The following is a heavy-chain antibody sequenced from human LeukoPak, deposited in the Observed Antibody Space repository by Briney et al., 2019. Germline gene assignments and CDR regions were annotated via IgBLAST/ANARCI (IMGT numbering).Heavy chain of an antibody. V-gene: IGHV3-48*01. CDR3: ARETWFDP. CDR1: GFTFSRYS. Sequence: GGSLRLSCAASGFTFSRYSMNWVRQAPGKGLEWVSFIHSSSSPIYYADSVKGRFTVSRDNAKNSLYLQMNSLRAEDTAVYYCARETWFDPWGQGTLVTVSS. J-gene: IGHJ5*02. CDR2: IHSSSSPI.